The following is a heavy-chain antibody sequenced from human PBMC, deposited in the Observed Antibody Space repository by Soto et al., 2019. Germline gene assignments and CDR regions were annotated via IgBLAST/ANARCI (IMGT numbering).Heavy chain of an antibody. V-gene: IGHV4-34*01. J-gene: IGHJ4*02. CDR3: ARASAAGYDY. Sequence: SETLSLTCAVYGGSFSGYYWSWIRQPSGKGLEWIGEINHSGSTNYNPSLKSRVTISVDTSKNQFSLKLSSVTAADTAVYYCARASAAGYDYWGQGTLVTVSS. D-gene: IGHD6-13*01. CDR1: GGSFSGYY. CDR2: INHSGST.